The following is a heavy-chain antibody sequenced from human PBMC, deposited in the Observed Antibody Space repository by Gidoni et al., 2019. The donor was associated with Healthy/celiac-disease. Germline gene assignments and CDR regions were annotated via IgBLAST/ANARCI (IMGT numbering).Heavy chain of an antibody. CDR2: ISSSGSTT. CDR1: GFTFSSYE. J-gene: IGHJ4*02. D-gene: IGHD3-10*01. Sequence: SMRLSCAASGFTFSSYEMNWVRPAPGKGLEWVSYISSSGSTTYYADSVKGRFTISRDNAKNSLYLQMNSLRAEDTAVYYCARDGYGSGSYYVYWGQGTLVTVSS. V-gene: IGHV3-48*03. CDR3: ARDGYGSGSYYVY.